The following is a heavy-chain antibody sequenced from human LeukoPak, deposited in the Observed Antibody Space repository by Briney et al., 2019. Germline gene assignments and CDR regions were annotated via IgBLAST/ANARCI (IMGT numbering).Heavy chain of an antibody. J-gene: IGHJ6*03. V-gene: IGHV3-53*01. Sequence: GGSLRLSCAASGFTVSSNYMSWVRQAPGKGLEWVSVTYSNGRIYYADSVKGRFTISRDISKNTLYLQMNSLRAEDTAVYYCARVLSGRGSLYDYYYYMDVWGKGTTVTIS. CDR3: ARVLSGRGSLYDYYYYMDV. CDR1: GFTVSSNY. CDR2: TYSNGRI. D-gene: IGHD3-10*01.